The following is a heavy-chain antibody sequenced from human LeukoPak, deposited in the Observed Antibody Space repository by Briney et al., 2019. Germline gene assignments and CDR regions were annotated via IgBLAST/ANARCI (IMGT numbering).Heavy chain of an antibody. D-gene: IGHD2-15*01. CDR2: ISAYSGNT. CDR1: GYTFASYG. Sequence: ASVKVSCKASGYTFASYGITWVRQAPGQGLEWMGWISAYSGNTDYAQELQGRVTMTTDTSTSTAYMELRSLRSDDTAVYYCARDGYCSGGSCYNSRYGMDVWGKGTTVTVSS. CDR3: ARDGYCSGGSCYNSRYGMDV. J-gene: IGHJ6*04. V-gene: IGHV1-18*04.